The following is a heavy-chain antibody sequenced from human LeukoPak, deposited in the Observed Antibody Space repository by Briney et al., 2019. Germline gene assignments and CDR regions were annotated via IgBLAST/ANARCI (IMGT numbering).Heavy chain of an antibody. CDR1: GFTFSSYE. CDR3: ARTVAQQLVYFDY. V-gene: IGHV3-48*03. D-gene: IGHD6-13*01. Sequence: GGSLRLSCAASGFTFSSYEMNWVRQAPGKGLEWVTYISSSGSTICYADSVKGRFTISRDNAKNSVYLQMNSLRAEDTAVYYCARTVAQQLVYFDYWGQGTLVTVSS. CDR2: ISSSGSTI. J-gene: IGHJ4*02.